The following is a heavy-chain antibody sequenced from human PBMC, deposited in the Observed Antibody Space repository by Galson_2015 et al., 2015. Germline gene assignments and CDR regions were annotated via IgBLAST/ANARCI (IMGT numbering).Heavy chain of an antibody. V-gene: IGHV3-64D*08. Sequence: SLRLSCAASGFTFSSYAMHWVRQAPGKGLEYVSAISSNGGSTYYADSVKGRFTISRDNSKNTLYLQMSSLRAEDTAVYYCVKMGSDYYGMDVWGQGTTVTVSS. CDR3: VKMGSDYYGMDV. D-gene: IGHD1-26*01. J-gene: IGHJ6*02. CDR2: ISSNGGST. CDR1: GFTFSSYA.